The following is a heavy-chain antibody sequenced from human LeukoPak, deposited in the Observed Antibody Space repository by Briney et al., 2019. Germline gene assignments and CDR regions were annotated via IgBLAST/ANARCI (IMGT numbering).Heavy chain of an antibody. Sequence: GGSLRLSCAASGFTFRSYSMNWVRQAPAKGREWVSSISSSSSYIYYADSVKGRFTISRDNAKNSLYLQMNSLRAEDTAVYYCARDLGYSGYDWGYWGQGTLVTVSS. CDR3: ARDLGYSGYDWGY. CDR1: GFTFRSYS. D-gene: IGHD5-12*01. J-gene: IGHJ4*02. V-gene: IGHV3-21*01. CDR2: ISSSSSYI.